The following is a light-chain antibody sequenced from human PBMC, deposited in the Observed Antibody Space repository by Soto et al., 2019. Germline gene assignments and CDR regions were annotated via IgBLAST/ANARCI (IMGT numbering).Light chain of an antibody. Sequence: QSVLTQPPSASATPGQRVTISCSGSSSNIGTSYVCWYQQVPGTAPKLLIYRDNQRPSGVPDRFSGSKSGTSASLAISGLRSEDEADYYCASWDDNVRGWVFGGGTKVTVL. V-gene: IGLV1-47*01. CDR2: RDN. CDR3: ASWDDNVRGWV. J-gene: IGLJ3*02. CDR1: SSNIGTSY.